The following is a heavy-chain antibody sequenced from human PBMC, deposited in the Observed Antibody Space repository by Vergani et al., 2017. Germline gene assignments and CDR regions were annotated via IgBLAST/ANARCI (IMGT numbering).Heavy chain of an antibody. CDR3: ARSRDSSGYYYVDFDY. D-gene: IGHD3-22*01. Sequence: EVQLVQSGAEVKTPGESLRISCKGSGYSFTSYWISWVRQMPGKGLEWMGRIDPSDSYTNYSPSFQAHVTISADKSISTAYLQWSSLKASDTAMYYCARSRDSSGYYYVDFDYWGQGTLVTVSS. CDR2: IDPSDSYT. V-gene: IGHV5-10-1*03. J-gene: IGHJ4*02. CDR1: GYSFTSYW.